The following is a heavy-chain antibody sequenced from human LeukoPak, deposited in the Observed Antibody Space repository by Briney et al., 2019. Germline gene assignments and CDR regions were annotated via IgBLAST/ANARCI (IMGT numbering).Heavy chain of an antibody. J-gene: IGHJ4*02. Sequence: PGGSLRLSCAASGFTFSDYGMHWVRQAPGRGLEWVAIIWYDESKKYYEDSVKGRFTISRDNAKNMLYLQVNSLRAEDTAVYYCASSGSYRFDYWGQGTLVTVSS. CDR3: ASSGSYRFDY. D-gene: IGHD1-26*01. V-gene: IGHV3-33*03. CDR2: IWYDESKK. CDR1: GFTFSDYG.